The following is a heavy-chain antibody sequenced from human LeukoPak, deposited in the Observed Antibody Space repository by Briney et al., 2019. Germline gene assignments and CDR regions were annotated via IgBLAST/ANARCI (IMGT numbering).Heavy chain of an antibody. J-gene: IGHJ3*02. CDR1: GYTFTSYG. D-gene: IGHD3-22*01. V-gene: IGHV1-18*01. Sequence: GASVKVSCKASGYTFTSYGISWVRQAPGQGLEWMGWTSAYNGNTNYAQKLQGRVTMTTDTSTSTAYMELRSLRSDDTAVYYCARAWYYYDTGDAFDIWGQGTMVTVSS. CDR2: TSAYNGNT. CDR3: ARAWYYYDTGDAFDI.